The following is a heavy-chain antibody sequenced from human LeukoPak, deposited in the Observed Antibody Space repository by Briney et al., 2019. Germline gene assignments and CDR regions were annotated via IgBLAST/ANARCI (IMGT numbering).Heavy chain of an antibody. CDR2: IIPIFGTP. CDR3: ARGVYYGSGSPDY. J-gene: IGHJ4*02. V-gene: IGHV1-69*06. CDR1: GGTFNSYA. Sequence: SVKVSCKASGGTFNSYAISWVRQAPGQGLEWMGGIIPIFGTPKYAQKYQGRVTITADKSTSTAYMELSSLRSEATAVYYCARGVYYGSGSPDYWGQGTLVTVSS. D-gene: IGHD3-10*01.